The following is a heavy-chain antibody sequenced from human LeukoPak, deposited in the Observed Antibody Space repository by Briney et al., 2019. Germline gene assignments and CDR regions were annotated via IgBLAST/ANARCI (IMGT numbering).Heavy chain of an antibody. CDR1: GYTFTSYD. Sequence: ASVKVSCKASGYTFTSYDINWVRQATGQGLEWMGWMNPNIGNTGYAQKFQGRVTMTRNTSISTAYMELSSLRSEDTAVYYCARADFWSGYPNDYYYMDVWGKGTTVTVSS. J-gene: IGHJ6*03. V-gene: IGHV1-8*01. CDR3: ARADFWSGYPNDYYYMDV. CDR2: MNPNIGNT. D-gene: IGHD3-3*01.